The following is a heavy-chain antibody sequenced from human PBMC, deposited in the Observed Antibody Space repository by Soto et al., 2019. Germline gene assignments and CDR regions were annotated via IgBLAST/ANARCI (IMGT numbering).Heavy chain of an antibody. J-gene: IGHJ4*02. V-gene: IGHV1-2*02. Sequence: ASVKVSCKASGYTFTCYYMHWVRQAPGQGLEWMGWINPNSGGTNYAQKFQGRVTMTRDTSISTAYMELSRLRSDDTAVYYCATGSIAARGIHFDYWGQGTLVTVSS. D-gene: IGHD6-6*01. CDR3: ATGSIAARGIHFDY. CDR2: INPNSGGT. CDR1: GYTFTCYY.